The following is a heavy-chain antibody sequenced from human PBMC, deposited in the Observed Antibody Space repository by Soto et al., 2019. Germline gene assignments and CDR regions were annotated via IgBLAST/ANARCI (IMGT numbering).Heavy chain of an antibody. D-gene: IGHD5-12*01. CDR1: GFTFSSYE. CDR3: TKEKSVMYSGYDAFDI. CDR2: ISSSGTI. Sequence: LXRSGAGSGFTFSSYEMDWVRQAPGKGLEWVAYISSSGTILYGDSVKGRFTISRDNADNSLYLQMNSLTAEDTAVYYCTKEKSVMYSGYDAFDIWGRRTMVTVSS. J-gene: IGHJ3*02. V-gene: IGHV3-48*03.